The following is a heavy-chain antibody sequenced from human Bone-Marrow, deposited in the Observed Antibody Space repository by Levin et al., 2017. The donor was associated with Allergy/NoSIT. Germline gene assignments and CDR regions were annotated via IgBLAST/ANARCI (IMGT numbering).Heavy chain of an antibody. CDR3: ASIFWSGYYSRDY. Sequence: GASVKVSCKASGYTFTGYYMHWVRQAPGQGLEWMGRINPNSGGTNYAQKFQGRVTMTRDTSISTAYMELSRLRSDDTAVYYCASIFWSGYYSRDYWGQGTLVTVSS. CDR2: INPNSGGT. J-gene: IGHJ4*02. D-gene: IGHD3-3*01. V-gene: IGHV1-2*06. CDR1: GYTFTGYY.